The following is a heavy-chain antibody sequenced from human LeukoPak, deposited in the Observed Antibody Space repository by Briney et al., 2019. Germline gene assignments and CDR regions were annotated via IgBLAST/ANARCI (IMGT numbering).Heavy chain of an antibody. D-gene: IGHD6-19*01. Sequence: SETLSLTCTVSGGSISSYYWSWIRQPPGKGLEWIGYIYYSGSTNYNPSLKSRVTISVDTSKNQSSLKLSSVTAADTAVYYCARYRSGWQRYYYYGMDVWGQGTTVTVSS. J-gene: IGHJ6*02. V-gene: IGHV4-59*01. CDR1: GGSISSYY. CDR2: IYYSGST. CDR3: ARYRSGWQRYYYYGMDV.